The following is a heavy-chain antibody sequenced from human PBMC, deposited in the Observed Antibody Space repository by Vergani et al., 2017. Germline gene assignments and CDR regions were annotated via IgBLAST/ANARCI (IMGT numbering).Heavy chain of an antibody. D-gene: IGHD1-1*01. Sequence: QLQLQESGPGLVKPSETLSLTCTVSGGSISSSSYYWGWIRQPPGKGLEWIGSIYYSGSTYYNPSLKSRVTISVDTSKNQFSLKLSSVTAADTAVYYCARDPGAGTTGYWGQGTLVTVSS. J-gene: IGHJ4*02. CDR1: GGSISSSSYY. V-gene: IGHV4-39*07. CDR2: IYYSGST. CDR3: ARDPGAGTTGY.